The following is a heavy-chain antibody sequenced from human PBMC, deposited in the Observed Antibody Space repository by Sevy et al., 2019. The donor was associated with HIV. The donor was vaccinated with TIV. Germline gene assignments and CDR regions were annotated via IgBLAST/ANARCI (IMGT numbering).Heavy chain of an antibody. J-gene: IGHJ4*02. CDR3: AREGCTKPHDY. V-gene: IGHV3-23*03. D-gene: IGHD2-8*01. CDR1: GFTFSKYS. CDR2: LSFGCGEI. Sequence: GGSLRLSCAASGFTFSKYSMSWVRQPPGKGLEWVSILSFGCGEINYADSVKGRFTISRDKSKSSVYLQMNNLRPEDTAVYYCAREGCTKPHDYWGQGTLVTVSS.